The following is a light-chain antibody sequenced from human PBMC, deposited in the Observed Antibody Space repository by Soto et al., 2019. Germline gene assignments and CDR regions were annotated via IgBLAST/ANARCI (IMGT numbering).Light chain of an antibody. Sequence: DIQMTQSPSSVSASVGDRVTITCRASQGISNWLAWYQQKPGKAPKLLIYAASSLQSGVPSRFSGSGSWTDFTLTISSLQPEEFASYYCQQANSFPVTLGGGTKVDIK. J-gene: IGKJ4*01. V-gene: IGKV1-12*01. CDR1: QGISNW. CDR3: QQANSFPVT. CDR2: AAS.